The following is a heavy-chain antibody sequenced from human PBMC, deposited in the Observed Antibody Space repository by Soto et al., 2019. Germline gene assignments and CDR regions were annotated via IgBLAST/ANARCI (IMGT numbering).Heavy chain of an antibody. Sequence: ASVKVSCKASGGTFSSYAISWVRQAPGQGLEWMGGIIPIFGTANYAQKFQGRVTITADKSTSTAYMELSSLRSEDTAVYYCARDRGYSYGPSTGWFDPWGQGTLVTVSS. CDR3: ARDRGYSYGPSTGWFDP. CDR1: GGTFSSYA. V-gene: IGHV1-69*06. J-gene: IGHJ5*02. D-gene: IGHD5-18*01. CDR2: IIPIFGTA.